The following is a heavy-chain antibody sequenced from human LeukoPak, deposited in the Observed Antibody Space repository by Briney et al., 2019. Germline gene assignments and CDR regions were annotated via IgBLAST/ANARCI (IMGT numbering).Heavy chain of an antibody. J-gene: IGHJ6*04. CDR1: GGTFSSYA. CDR3: ARGSITFSGSYYSDYYYGMDV. D-gene: IGHD3-10*01. CDR2: IIPIFGTA. V-gene: IGHV1-69*13. Sequence: SVKVSCKASGGTFSSYAISWVRQAPGQGLEWMGGIIPIFGTANYAPKFQGRVTITADESTSTAYMELSSLRSEDTAVYYCARGSITFSGSYYSDYYYGMDVWGKGTTVTVSS.